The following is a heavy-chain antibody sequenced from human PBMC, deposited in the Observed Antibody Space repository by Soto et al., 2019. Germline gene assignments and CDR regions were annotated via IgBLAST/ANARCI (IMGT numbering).Heavy chain of an antibody. V-gene: IGHV1-46*01. J-gene: IGHJ1*01. Sequence: ASVKVSCKAIGXSFTSHYMHWVRQAPGQGLEWMGTIYPGGVNIGYAQKFKGRVTMTKDTSTSTVYMELNSLTSEDMAVYYCARGIVVVTATYFQYWGQGTLVTVSS. CDR2: IYPGGVNI. CDR3: ARGIVVVTATYFQY. CDR1: GXSFTSHY. D-gene: IGHD2-21*02.